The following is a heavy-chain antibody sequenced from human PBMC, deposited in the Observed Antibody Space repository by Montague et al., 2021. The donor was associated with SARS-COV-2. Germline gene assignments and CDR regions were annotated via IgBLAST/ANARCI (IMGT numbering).Heavy chain of an antibody. D-gene: IGHD3-22*01. CDR3: ACGEITTRGLIYYYGMDV. CDR2: INHSGST. J-gene: IGHJ6*02. Sequence: SETLSLTCAVYGGSFSGYYWTWIRQSPRKGLEWIGEINHSGSTNYNPSPKSRVTISVDTSKNQFSLKLSSVTAADTAVYYCACGEITTRGLIYYYGMDVWGQGTTVTVSS. V-gene: IGHV4-34*01. CDR1: GGSFSGYY.